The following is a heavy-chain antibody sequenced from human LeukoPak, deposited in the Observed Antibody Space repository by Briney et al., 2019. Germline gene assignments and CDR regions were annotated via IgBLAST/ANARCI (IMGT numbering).Heavy chain of an antibody. Sequence: ASVKVSCKASGYTFTSYGISWVRQAPGQGLEWMGWISAYNGNTNYAQKLQGRVTMTRDTSTSTVYMELSSLRSEDTAVYYCARDGLVVITTSPRGAFDIWGQGTMVTVSS. CDR3: ARDGLVVITTSPRGAFDI. CDR1: GYTFTSYG. CDR2: ISAYNGNT. D-gene: IGHD3-22*01. J-gene: IGHJ3*02. V-gene: IGHV1-18*01.